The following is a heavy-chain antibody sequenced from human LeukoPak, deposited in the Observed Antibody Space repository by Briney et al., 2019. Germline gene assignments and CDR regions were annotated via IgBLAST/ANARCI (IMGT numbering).Heavy chain of an antibody. CDR1: GFIFSSYS. CDR3: AKAASSSWPSYYYGMDV. J-gene: IGHJ6*02. CDR2: ITGSGGNT. Sequence: GGSLRLSCAASGFIFSSYSMSWVRQAPGKGLEWVSVITGSGGNTYYADSVKGRFTISKDNSKYTVYLQMSSLRVDDTAVYYCAKAASSSWPSYYYGMDVWGQGTTVTVSS. D-gene: IGHD6-13*01. V-gene: IGHV3-23*01.